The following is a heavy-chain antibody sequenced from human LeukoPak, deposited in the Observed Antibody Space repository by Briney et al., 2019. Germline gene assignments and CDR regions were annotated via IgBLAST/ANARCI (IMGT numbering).Heavy chain of an antibody. V-gene: IGHV1-18*01. CDR2: ISANSGNT. J-gene: IGHJ4*02. D-gene: IGHD1-1*01. Sequence: GASVTVSCKACGYTFPSYGISWVRQAPGQGLEWMGWISANSGNTNYAKNLQGRVTMTTDTSTSTAYIQPMSMGCADTSLYYCARDIDWTFEYWGQGTLVTVSS. CDR3: ARDIDWTFEY. CDR1: GYTFPSYG.